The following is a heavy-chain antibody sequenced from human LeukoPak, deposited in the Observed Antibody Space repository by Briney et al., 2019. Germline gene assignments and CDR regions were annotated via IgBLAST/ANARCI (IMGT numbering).Heavy chain of an antibody. D-gene: IGHD1-1*01. CDR1: GFTFSHHG. Sequence: GGSLRLSCAASGFTFSHHGMHWVRQAPGKGLEWVSSISSSSSYIYYVDSVKGRFTISRDNAKNSLYLQMNSLRAEDTAVYHCARDRLLEDRDYSYYYYMDVWGKGTTVTVSS. V-gene: IGHV3-21*01. CDR3: ARDRLLEDRDYSYYYYMDV. CDR2: ISSSSSYI. J-gene: IGHJ6*03.